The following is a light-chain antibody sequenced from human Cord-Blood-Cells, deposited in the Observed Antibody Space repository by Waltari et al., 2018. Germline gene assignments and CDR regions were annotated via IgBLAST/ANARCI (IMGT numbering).Light chain of an antibody. V-gene: IGLV1-47*01. CDR3: AAWDDSLSGPWV. CDR2: RNK. J-gene: IGLJ3*02. CDR1: SSNIGRNY. Sequence: QSVLTQPPSASGTPGQRVTTSCSGSSSNIGRNYLYWHQPLPGPAPKLLIYRNKQRPSGVPDRFSGSKSGTSASLAISGLRSEDEADYYCAAWDDSLSGPWVFGGGTKLTVL.